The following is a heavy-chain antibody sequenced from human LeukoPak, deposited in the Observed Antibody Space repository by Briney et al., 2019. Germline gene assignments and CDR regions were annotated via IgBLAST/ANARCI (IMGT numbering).Heavy chain of an antibody. CDR2: IYYSGST. V-gene: IGHV4-59*04. CDR1: GGSISDKY. J-gene: IGHJ4*02. Sequence: SQTLSLTCTVSGGSISDKYWSWIRQPAGKGLEWIGYIYYSGSTYYNPSLKSRVTMSVDTSKNQFSLKLSSVTAVDTAVYYCASGYYGSCIDYWGQGTLVTVSS. CDR3: ASGYYGSCIDY. D-gene: IGHD3-22*01.